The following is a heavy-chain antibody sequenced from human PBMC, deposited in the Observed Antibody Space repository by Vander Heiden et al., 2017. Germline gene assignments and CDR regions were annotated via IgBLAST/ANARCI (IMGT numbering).Heavy chain of an antibody. D-gene: IGHD5-18*01. V-gene: IGHV1-18*04. Sequence: QVQLVQSGAAVKKPGASVTVSCKASGYTFTSSGISWVRQAPGQGLEWMGWISAYNGNTNYAQKLQGRVTMTTDTSTSTAYMELRSLRSDDTAVYYCARDRVILYSYGPDFDYWGQGTLVTVSS. CDR3: ARDRVILYSYGPDFDY. CDR1: GYTFTSSG. CDR2: ISAYNGNT. J-gene: IGHJ4*02.